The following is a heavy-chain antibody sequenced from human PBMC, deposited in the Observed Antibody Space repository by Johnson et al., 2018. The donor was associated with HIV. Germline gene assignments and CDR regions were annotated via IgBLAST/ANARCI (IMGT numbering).Heavy chain of an antibody. V-gene: IGHV3-30*02. CDR3: AREGGGTYCGGDCSNEAFDI. Sequence: QVQLVESGGGVVQPGRSLRLSCAASGFTFSSYGMHWVRQAPGKGLEWVAFIRYDGSNKYYADSVKGRFTISRDNSTLYLQMNSLRAEDTAVYYCAREGGGTYCGGDCSNEAFDIWGQGTMVTVSS. D-gene: IGHD2-21*01. J-gene: IGHJ3*02. CDR2: IRYDGSNK. CDR1: GFTFSSYG.